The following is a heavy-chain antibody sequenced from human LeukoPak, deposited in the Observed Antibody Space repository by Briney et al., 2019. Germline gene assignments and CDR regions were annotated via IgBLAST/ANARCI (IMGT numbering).Heavy chain of an antibody. V-gene: IGHV1-69*04. J-gene: IGHJ4*02. CDR2: IIPILGIA. CDR1: GGTFSSYA. D-gene: IGHD3-22*01. Sequence: GASVKVSCKASGGTFSSYAISWVRQAPGQGLEWMGRIIPILGIANYAQKFQGRVTITADKSTSTAYMELSSLRSEDTAVYYCARDRMYYYDSSGSLIFGYWGQGTLVTVSS. CDR3: ARDRMYYYDSSGSLIFGY.